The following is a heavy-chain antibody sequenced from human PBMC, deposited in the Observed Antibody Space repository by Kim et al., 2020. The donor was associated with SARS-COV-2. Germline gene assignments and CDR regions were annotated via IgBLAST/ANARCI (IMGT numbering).Heavy chain of an antibody. CDR3: ARLNYYGSGSYYHFDY. D-gene: IGHD3-10*01. Sequence: KFQGRVTITADESTSTAYMELSSLRAEDTAVYYCARLNYYGSGSYYHFDYWGQGTLVTVSS. J-gene: IGHJ4*02. V-gene: IGHV1-69*01.